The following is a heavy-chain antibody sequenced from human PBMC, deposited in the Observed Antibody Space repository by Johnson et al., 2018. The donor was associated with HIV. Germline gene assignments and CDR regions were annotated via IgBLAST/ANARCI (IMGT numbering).Heavy chain of an antibody. D-gene: IGHD6-13*01. CDR3: VRRPFGAAPGADTFDI. CDR1: GFTFSDAW. CDR2: ISSSGSTI. V-gene: IGHV3-11*04. J-gene: IGHJ3*02. Sequence: QVQLVESGGGLVKPGGSLRLSCAASGFTFSDAWMGWVRQAPGKGLEWVSYISSSGSTIYYADSVKGRFTISRDNAKNTLYLQMNSLRAEDTAVYYCVRRPFGAAPGADTFDIWGQGTMVTVSS.